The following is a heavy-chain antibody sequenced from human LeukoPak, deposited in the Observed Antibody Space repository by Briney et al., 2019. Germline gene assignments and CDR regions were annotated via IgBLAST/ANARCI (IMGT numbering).Heavy chain of an antibody. Sequence: PSETLSHTCTVSGGSISSSSYYWGWIRQPPGKGLEWIGSIYYSGSTYYNPSLKSRVTISVDTSKNQFSLKLSSVTAADTAVYYCARRILLWFGGSGSFDYWGQGTLVTVSS. V-gene: IGHV4-39*01. CDR2: IYYSGST. CDR1: GGSISSSSYY. CDR3: ARRILLWFGGSGSFDY. D-gene: IGHD3-10*01. J-gene: IGHJ4*02.